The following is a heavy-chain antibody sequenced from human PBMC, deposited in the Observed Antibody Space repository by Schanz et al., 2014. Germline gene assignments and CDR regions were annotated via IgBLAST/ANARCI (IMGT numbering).Heavy chain of an antibody. J-gene: IGHJ4*02. CDR2: ISSASSTI. CDR1: GFNFSDYF. Sequence: VKMVESGGGLVKPGGSLRLSCAASGFNFSDYFMAWIRQPPGRGLEWVSCISSASSTINYADSVKGRFTISRDNAKNSLFLQMSSLRAEDTAVYYYARGGPANYFDDRGQGPLINIST. CDR3: ARGGPANYFDD. V-gene: IGHV3-11*04.